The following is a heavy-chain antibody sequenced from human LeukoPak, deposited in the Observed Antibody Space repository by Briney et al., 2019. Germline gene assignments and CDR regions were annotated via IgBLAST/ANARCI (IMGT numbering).Heavy chain of an antibody. D-gene: IGHD3-3*01. J-gene: IGHJ4*02. V-gene: IGHV4-34*01. CDR2: SNNSGST. CDR3: AREFVERTIFGVAPYYFDY. Sequence: SETLSLTCAVYGGSFSGYYWSWLRRPPGKGLEWIGESNNSGSTNYNPSLKSRVTISVDTSKNQFSLKLSSVTAADTAVYYCAREFVERTIFGVAPYYFDYWGQGTLVTVSS. CDR1: GGSFSGYY.